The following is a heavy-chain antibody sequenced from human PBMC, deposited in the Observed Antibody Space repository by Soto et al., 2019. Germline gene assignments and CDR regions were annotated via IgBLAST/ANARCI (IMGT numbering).Heavy chain of an antibody. Sequence: ASVKVSCKASGYTFTSYGISWVRQAPGQGLEWMGWISAYNGNTNYAQKLQGRVTMTTDTSTSTAYMELRSLRSDDTAVYYCAREPQFWSGLHYYYGMDVWGQGTTVTVSS. CDR2: ISAYNGNT. CDR3: AREPQFWSGLHYYYGMDV. J-gene: IGHJ6*02. V-gene: IGHV1-18*01. CDR1: GYTFTSYG. D-gene: IGHD3-3*01.